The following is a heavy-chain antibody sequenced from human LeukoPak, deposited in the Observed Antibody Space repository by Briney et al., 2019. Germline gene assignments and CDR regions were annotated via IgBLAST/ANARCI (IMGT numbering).Heavy chain of an antibody. CDR1: GGSISSNNYY. V-gene: IGHV4-39*01. D-gene: IGHD2-15*01. Sequence: PSETLSLTCTVSGGSISSNNYYWGWIRQPPGKGLEWIGSLYYSGSAYYNPSLKSRVTISVDTSKNQFSLKLSSVTAADTAVYYCARGQDGNIVVVVAAFFDYWGQGTLVTVSS. J-gene: IGHJ4*02. CDR3: ARGQDGNIVVVVAAFFDY. CDR2: LYYSGSA.